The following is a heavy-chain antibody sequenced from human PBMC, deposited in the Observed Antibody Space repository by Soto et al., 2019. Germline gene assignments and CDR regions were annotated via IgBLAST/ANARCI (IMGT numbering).Heavy chain of an antibody. CDR2: IIPIFGTA. V-gene: IGHV1-69*13. CDR1: GGTFSSYA. D-gene: IGHD2-15*01. CDR3: ARNEREVVIADVYYYYYYGMDV. J-gene: IGHJ6*02. Sequence: ASVKVSCKASGGTFSSYAISWVRQAPGQGLEWMGGIIPIFGTANYAQKFQGRVTITADESTSTAYMELSSLRSEDTAVYYCARNEREVVIADVYYYYYYGMDVWGQGTTVTVSS.